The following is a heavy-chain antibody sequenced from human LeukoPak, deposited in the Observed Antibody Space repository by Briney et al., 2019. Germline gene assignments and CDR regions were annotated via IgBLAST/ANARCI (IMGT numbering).Heavy chain of an antibody. CDR3: ARDLGGRGY. CDR1: GFIVRDSY. Sequence: PGGSLRLSCAASGFIVRDSYMSWVRQAPGRGLELLSVLYSVGGTYYADSVKGRFTTSRDSSQNTVYLQMNSLRAEDTAVYYCARDLGGRGYWGQGTLVTVSS. CDR2: LYSVGGT. D-gene: IGHD3-16*01. J-gene: IGHJ4*02. V-gene: IGHV3-53*01.